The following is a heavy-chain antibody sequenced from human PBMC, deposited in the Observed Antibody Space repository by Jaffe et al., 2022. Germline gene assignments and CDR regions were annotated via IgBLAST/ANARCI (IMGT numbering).Heavy chain of an antibody. V-gene: IGHV4-61*01. J-gene: IGHJ4*02. CDR2: IYYSGST. CDR1: GGSVSSGSYY. CDR3: ARGHSGYALHYFDY. D-gene: IGHD5-12*01. Sequence: QVQLQESGPGLVKPSETLSLTCTVSGGSVSSGSYYWSWIRQPPGKGLEWIGYIYYSGSTNYNPSLKSRVTISVDTSKNQFSLKLSSVTAADTAVYYCARGHSGYALHYFDYWGQGTLVTVSS.